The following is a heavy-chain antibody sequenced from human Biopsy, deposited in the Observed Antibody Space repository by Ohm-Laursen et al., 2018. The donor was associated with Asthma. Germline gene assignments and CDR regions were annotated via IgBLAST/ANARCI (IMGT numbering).Heavy chain of an antibody. V-gene: IGHV3-9*01. CDR1: GFKFDEYT. CDR3: AKVRSDWVITESFDY. D-gene: IGHD3-22*01. Sequence: SLRLSCAASGFKFDEYTMHWVRQAPGKGLERVSGISWNSATIGYADSVEGRFTISRDNAKNSVFLHMDSLRPEDTAFYYCAKVRSDWVITESFDYWSQGVLVTVSS. CDR2: ISWNSATI. J-gene: IGHJ4*02.